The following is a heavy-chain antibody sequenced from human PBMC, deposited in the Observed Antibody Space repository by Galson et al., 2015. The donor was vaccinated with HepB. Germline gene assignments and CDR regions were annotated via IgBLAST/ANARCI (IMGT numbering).Heavy chain of an antibody. J-gene: IGHJ4*02. CDR2: ISYYGSNK. Sequence: SLRLSCAASGFTFSSYAMHWVRQAPGKRLEWVAVISYYGSNKYYADSVKGRFTISRDNSKNTLYLQMNSLRAENTAVYYCASGGGSFYYFDYWGQGTLVTVSS. V-gene: IGHV3-30-3*01. CDR1: GFTFSSYA. CDR3: ASGGGSFYYFDY. D-gene: IGHD2-15*01.